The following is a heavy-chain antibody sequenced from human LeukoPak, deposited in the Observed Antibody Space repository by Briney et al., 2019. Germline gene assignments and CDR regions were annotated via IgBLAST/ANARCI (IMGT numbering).Heavy chain of an antibody. V-gene: IGHV4-61*09. Sequence: SETLSLTCTVSGGSISSGSYYWSWIRQPPGKGLEWIGHIFTSGSTNYNPSLKSRVTISVDTSKNQFSLKLSSVTAADTAVYYCARAVTTMLGYYGMDVWGQGTTVTVSS. J-gene: IGHJ6*02. CDR2: IFTSGST. CDR1: GGSISSGSYY. D-gene: IGHD4-11*01. CDR3: ARAVTTMLGYYGMDV.